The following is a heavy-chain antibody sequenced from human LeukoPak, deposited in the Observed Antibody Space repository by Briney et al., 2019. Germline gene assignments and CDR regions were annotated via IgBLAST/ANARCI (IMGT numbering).Heavy chain of an antibody. CDR1: GFTFSSYG. CDR3: AKEYCSSTSCPEGQDYYYYMDV. CDR2: IWYDGSNK. Sequence: GGSLRLSCAASGFTFSSYGMHWVRQAPGKGLEWVAVIWYDGSNKYYADSVNGRYTISRDNSKNTLYLQMNSLRAEDTAVYYCAKEYCSSTSCPEGQDYYYYMDVWGKGTTVTVSS. D-gene: IGHD2-2*01. V-gene: IGHV3-33*06. J-gene: IGHJ6*03.